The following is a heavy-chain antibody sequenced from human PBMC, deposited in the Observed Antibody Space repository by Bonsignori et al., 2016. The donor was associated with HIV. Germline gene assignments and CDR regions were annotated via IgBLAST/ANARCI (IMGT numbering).Heavy chain of an antibody. Sequence: SETLSLTCDVSAYSSSRGYHWGWIRQPPGKGLEWIANTYHSASTYFDPSLRSRVTISLDTSKRQFSLNLTSVTAADTAIYYCARLKTLAWAFDLWGRGTLVTVSS. V-gene: IGHV4-38-2*01. J-gene: IGHJ2*01. CDR2: TYHSAST. D-gene: IGHD3-16*01. CDR1: AYSSSRGYH. CDR3: ARLKTLAWAFDL.